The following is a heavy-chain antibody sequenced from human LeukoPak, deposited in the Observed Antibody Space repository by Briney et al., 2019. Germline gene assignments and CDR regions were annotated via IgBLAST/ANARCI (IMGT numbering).Heavy chain of an antibody. CDR1: GFTFSSYA. Sequence: GGSLRLSCAASGFTFSSYAMHWVRQAPGKGLEYVSAITSNGGSTYYADSVKGRFTISRDNAKNSVYLQMNTLSAEDTAVYYCARIGYSSSSFDYWGQGTLVTVSS. CDR2: ITSNGGST. D-gene: IGHD6-6*01. J-gene: IGHJ4*02. CDR3: ARIGYSSSSFDY. V-gene: IGHV3-64*02.